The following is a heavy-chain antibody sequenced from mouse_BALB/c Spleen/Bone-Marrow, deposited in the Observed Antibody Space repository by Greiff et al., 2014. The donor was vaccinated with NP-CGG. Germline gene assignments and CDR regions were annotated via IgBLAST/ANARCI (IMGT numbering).Heavy chain of an antibody. V-gene: IGHV3-1*02. Sequence: VQLQQSGPDLVKPSQSLSLTCTVTGYSITSGYSWHWIRQFPGNKLEWMGYIHYSGSTNYNPSLKSRISITRDTSKNQFFLQXXXXTTEDTATYYCARREGNHAAWFAYWGQGTLVTVSA. CDR1: GYSITSGYS. CDR2: IHYSGST. D-gene: IGHD2-1*01. CDR3: ARREGNHAAWFAY. J-gene: IGHJ3*01.